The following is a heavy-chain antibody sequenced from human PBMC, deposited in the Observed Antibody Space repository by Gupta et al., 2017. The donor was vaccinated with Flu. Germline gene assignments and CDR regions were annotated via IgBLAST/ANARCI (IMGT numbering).Heavy chain of an antibody. CDR3: ARPLYYYGSGDYQYYFDY. Sequence: QVQLVQSGGEVQKPGASVKVSCKASVYTFTAYHLHWVRQAPGQGLEWMGWINPNSGGTKYAQKLQDRVTMTRDTSISTAYMELSRLRSDDTAVYFCARPLYYYGSGDYQYYFDYWGQGTLVSVSS. CDR2: INPNSGGT. D-gene: IGHD3-10*01. CDR1: VYTFTAYH. J-gene: IGHJ4*02. V-gene: IGHV1-2*02.